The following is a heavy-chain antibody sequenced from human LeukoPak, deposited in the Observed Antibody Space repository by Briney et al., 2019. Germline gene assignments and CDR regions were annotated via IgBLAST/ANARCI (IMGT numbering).Heavy chain of an antibody. CDR2: IYHSGST. CDR1: GYSISSGYY. J-gene: IGHJ4*02. CDR3: ARLESGYYGSGSPDY. D-gene: IGHD3-10*01. Sequence: SETLSLTCAVSGYSISSGYYWGWIRQPPGKGLEWIGSIYHSGSTYYNPSLKSRVTISVDTSKNQFSLKLSSVTAADTAVYYCARLESGYYGSGSPDYWGQGTLVTVSS. V-gene: IGHV4-38-2*01.